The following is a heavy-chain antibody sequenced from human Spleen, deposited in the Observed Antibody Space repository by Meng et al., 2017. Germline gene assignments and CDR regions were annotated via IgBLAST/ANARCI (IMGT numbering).Heavy chain of an antibody. Sequence: VQLQVSGPGLGQPSQPLSLTFTVSGGSISSGGYYWSWIRQHPGKGLEWIGYIYYSGSPYYTPSLKNLVTISVDTSKNQFSLKLSSVTAADTAVYYCARGYYDSSGYYHYWYFDLWGRGTLVTVSS. V-gene: IGHV4-31*01. CDR1: GGSISSGGYY. D-gene: IGHD3-22*01. CDR3: ARGYYDSSGYYHYWYFDL. CDR2: IYYSGSP. J-gene: IGHJ2*01.